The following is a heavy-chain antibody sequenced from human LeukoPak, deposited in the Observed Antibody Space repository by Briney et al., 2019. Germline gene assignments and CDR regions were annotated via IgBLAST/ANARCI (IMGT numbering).Heavy chain of an antibody. CDR3: ARTFGYSYGYLDY. CDR2: IYYSGST. V-gene: IGHV4-59*08. J-gene: IGHJ4*02. CDR1: GDSISNYY. Sequence: SETLSLTCTVSGDSISNYYLNWIRQPPGKGLEWIGYIYYSGSTNYNPSLKSRVTVSVDTSKNQFSLKLSSVTAADTAVYYCARTFGYSYGYLDYWGQGTLVTVSS. D-gene: IGHD5-18*01.